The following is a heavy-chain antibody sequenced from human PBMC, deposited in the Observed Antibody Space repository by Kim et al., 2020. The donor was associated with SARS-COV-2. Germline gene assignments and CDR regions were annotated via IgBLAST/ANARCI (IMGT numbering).Heavy chain of an antibody. V-gene: IGHV4-59*01. Sequence: SETLSLTCTVSGGSISSYYWSWIRQPPGKGLEWIGYIYYSGSTNYNPSLKSRVTISVDTSKNQFSLKLSSVTAADTAVYYCARTHVRVRGVIILAYYYMDVWGKGTTVTVSS. J-gene: IGHJ6*03. CDR1: GGSISSYY. CDR2: IYYSGST. CDR3: ARTHVRVRGVIILAYYYMDV. D-gene: IGHD3-10*01.